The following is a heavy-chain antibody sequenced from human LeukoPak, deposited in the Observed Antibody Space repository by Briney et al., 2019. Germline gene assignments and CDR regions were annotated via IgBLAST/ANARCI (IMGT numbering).Heavy chain of an antibody. CDR1: GDSITTNSYY. D-gene: IGHD6-6*01. Sequence: SETLSLTCTVSGDSITTNSYYWGWIRQPPGKGLEWIGSIYHSGSTCYNPSLKSRVTISVDTSKNQFSLKLSSVTAADTAVYYCAREIPAAQFDPWGQGTLVTVSS. CDR2: IYHSGST. V-gene: IGHV4-39*07. CDR3: AREIPAAQFDP. J-gene: IGHJ5*02.